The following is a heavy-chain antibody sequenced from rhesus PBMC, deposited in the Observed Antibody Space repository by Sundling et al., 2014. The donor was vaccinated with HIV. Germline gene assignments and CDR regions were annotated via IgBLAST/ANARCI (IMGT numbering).Heavy chain of an antibody. Sequence: EVQLVETGGGLVQPGGSLKLSCAASGFTFSSYGMSWVRQAPGKGLEWVSAINSGGGSTYYADSVKGRFTISRDNSKNTLSLQMNSLRAEDTAVYYCAKVSELASWGQGVVVTVSS. J-gene: IGHJ6*01. CDR2: INSGGGST. CDR3: AKVSELAS. V-gene: IGHV3S42*01. CDR1: GFTFSSYG. D-gene: IGHD1-32*01.